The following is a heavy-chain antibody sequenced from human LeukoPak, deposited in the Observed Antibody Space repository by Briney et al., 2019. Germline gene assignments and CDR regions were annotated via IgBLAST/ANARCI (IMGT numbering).Heavy chain of an antibody. CDR1: GGSFSGYY. J-gene: IGHJ4*02. CDR2: INHSGST. CDR3: ARRMVFWSGYSNYFDY. Sequence: SETLSLTCAVYGGSFSGYYWSWIRQPPGKGLEWIGEINHSGSTNYNPSLKSRVTISVDTSKNQFSLKLSSVTAADTAVYYCARRMVFWSGYSNYFDYWGRGTLVTVSS. D-gene: IGHD3-3*01. V-gene: IGHV4-34*01.